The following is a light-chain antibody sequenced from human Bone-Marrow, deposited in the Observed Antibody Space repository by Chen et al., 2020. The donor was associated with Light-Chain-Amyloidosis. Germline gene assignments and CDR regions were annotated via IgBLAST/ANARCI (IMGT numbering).Light chain of an antibody. CDR1: QTISSIY. Sequence: IVLTQSSGTLSLSPGEGANLSCRASQTISSIYLTWYQQKFGQAPRLLIDGSSSRATGIPDRFTGSGSGTDFTLTINRLEPEDFAMYYCQQYGTSPLTFGGGIKVEIK. V-gene: IGKV3-20*01. CDR2: GSS. CDR3: QQYGTSPLT. J-gene: IGKJ4*01.